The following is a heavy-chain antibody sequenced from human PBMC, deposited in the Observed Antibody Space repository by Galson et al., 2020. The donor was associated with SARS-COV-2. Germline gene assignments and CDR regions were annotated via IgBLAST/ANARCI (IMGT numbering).Heavy chain of an antibody. D-gene: IGHD3-3*01. Sequence: SQTLSLTCSVSGGSISGSRHYWGWIRQPPGKGLEWIGSLFTTASPYYNPSLKTRVTISEDTSKDQLSLEVRSVTAADTAFYYCTTHFDFWINWGQGILVTVSS. CDR1: GGSISGSRHY. CDR3: TTHFDFWIN. CDR2: LFTTASP. J-gene: IGHJ4*02. V-gene: IGHV4-39*01.